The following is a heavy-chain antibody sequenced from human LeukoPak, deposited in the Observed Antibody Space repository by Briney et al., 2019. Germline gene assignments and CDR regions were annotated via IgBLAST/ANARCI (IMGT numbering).Heavy chain of an antibody. CDR1: GFTFDDYA. V-gene: IGHV3-9*01. J-gene: IGHJ4*02. CDR3: AKDTTSFLRALPNY. Sequence: GVSLRLSCVASGFTFDDYAMHWFRQTPGKGLEWVSGLTWNSASLVYADSVKGRFTISRDNAKNSLSLQMSSLRPEDTALYYCAKDTTSFLRALPNYWGQGTLVTASS. D-gene: IGHD1-14*01. CDR2: LTWNSASL.